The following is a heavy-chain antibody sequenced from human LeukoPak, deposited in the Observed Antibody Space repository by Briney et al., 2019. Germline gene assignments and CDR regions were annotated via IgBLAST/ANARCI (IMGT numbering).Heavy chain of an antibody. J-gene: IGHJ5*02. D-gene: IGHD3-22*01. CDR2: IYYSGST. CDR1: GGSISSYY. Sequence: SETLSLTCTVSGGSISSYYWSWIRQPPGKGLEWIGYIYYSGSTNYNPSLKSRVTISVDTSKDQFSLKLSSVTAADTAVYYCARVGYYDSSGYPNNWFDPWGQGTLVTVSS. CDR3: ARVGYYDSSGYPNNWFDP. V-gene: IGHV4-59*01.